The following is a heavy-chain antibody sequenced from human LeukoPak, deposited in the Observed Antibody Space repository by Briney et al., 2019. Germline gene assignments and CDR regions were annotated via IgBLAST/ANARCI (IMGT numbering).Heavy chain of an antibody. D-gene: IGHD2-21*02. Sequence: SQTLSLTCSVSGGSISSGDSYWSWIRQPPGKGLVWIGYIYYSGGTYYNPSLKSRITLSVDTSKNQFSLKLKSVTAADTAVYYCARGHCGGDCYPGYPPKGWFDPWGQGTLVTVSS. CDR1: GGSISSGDSY. J-gene: IGHJ5*02. CDR3: ARGHCGGDCYPGYPPKGWFDP. V-gene: IGHV4-30-4*01. CDR2: IYYSGGT.